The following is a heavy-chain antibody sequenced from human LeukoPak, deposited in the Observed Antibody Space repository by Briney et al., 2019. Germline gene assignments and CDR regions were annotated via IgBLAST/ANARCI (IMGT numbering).Heavy chain of an antibody. V-gene: IGHV1-69*04. Sequence: ASVKVSCKASRGTFSSYSITWVRQAPGQGLEWMGRIIPTLGIANYAQKFQGRVTITADKSTSTAYMELSSLRSEDTAVYYCAGEEERGVTVAGTAFDYWGQGTLVTVSS. CDR3: AGEEERGVTVAGTAFDY. CDR1: RGTFSSYS. D-gene: IGHD6-19*01. J-gene: IGHJ4*02. CDR2: IIPTLGIA.